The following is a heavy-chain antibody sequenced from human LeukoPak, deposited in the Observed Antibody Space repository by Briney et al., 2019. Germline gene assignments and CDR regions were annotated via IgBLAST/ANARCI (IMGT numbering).Heavy chain of an antibody. V-gene: IGHV3-15*01. J-gene: IGHJ4*02. Sequence: GGSLRLSCAASGFSFTNAWMSWVRQAPGKGLEWVGRIQSKTAGGTIDYAAPVKGRFTISRNDSKNTLYLQMNSLKTEDTAVYFCTGDFSGSFYNWGQGTLVTVSS. CDR2: IQSKTAGGTI. D-gene: IGHD3-10*01. CDR1: GFSFTNAW. CDR3: TGDFSGSFYN.